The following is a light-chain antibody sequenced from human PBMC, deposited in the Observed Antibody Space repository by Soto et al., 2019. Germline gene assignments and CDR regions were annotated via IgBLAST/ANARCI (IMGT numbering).Light chain of an antibody. CDR3: QHYNSYPIT. Sequence: DIHMTQSPSTLSASVGDRVTITCRASQSISSWLAWYQQKPGKAPKLLIYDASSLKSGVPSRFSGSGSGTEFTLTISSLQPDDFATYYCQHYNSYPITFGQGTRLEIK. J-gene: IGKJ5*01. V-gene: IGKV1-5*01. CDR1: QSISSW. CDR2: DAS.